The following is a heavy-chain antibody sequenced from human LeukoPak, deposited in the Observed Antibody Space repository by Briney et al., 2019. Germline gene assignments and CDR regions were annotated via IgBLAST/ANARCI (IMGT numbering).Heavy chain of an antibody. CDR3: ARGGSGNYYKPLDY. CDR2: ISAYNGNT. Sequence: ASVKVSCKASGYTFTSYGISWVRQAPGQGLEWMGWISAYNGNTNYAQKLQGRVTMTTDTPTRTAYMELRSLRSDDTAVYYCARGGSGNYYKPLDYWGQGTLVTVSS. V-gene: IGHV1-18*01. J-gene: IGHJ4*02. CDR1: GYTFTSYG. D-gene: IGHD3-10*01.